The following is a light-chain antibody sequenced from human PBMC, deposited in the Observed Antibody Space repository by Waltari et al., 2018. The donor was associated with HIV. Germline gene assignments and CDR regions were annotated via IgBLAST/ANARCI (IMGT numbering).Light chain of an antibody. CDR2: EVT. J-gene: IGLJ1*01. CDR1: SRDLITYNS. V-gene: IGLV2-8*01. Sequence: QSALTQPPSASGSPGQSVTISCTGTSRDLITYNSVSWYPQSPGNTHKLLIFEVTKRPSGVPDRFSGSKSGDTASLTVSGLQAEDEADYYCSSYAGSDNPYVFGSGTKVTVL. CDR3: SSYAGSDNPYV.